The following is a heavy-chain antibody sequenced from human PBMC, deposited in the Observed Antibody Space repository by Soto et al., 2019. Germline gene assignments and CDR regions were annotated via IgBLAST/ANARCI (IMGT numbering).Heavy chain of an antibody. CDR1: GGSISSYY. CDR2: IYYSGST. D-gene: IGHD3-3*01. J-gene: IGHJ3*02. V-gene: IGHV4-59*01. Sequence: PSETLSLTCTVSGGSISSYYWSWIRQPPGKGLEWIGYIYYSGSTNYNPSLKSRVTISVDTSKNQFSLKLSSVTAADTALYYCARERSSTIFGVVADAFDIWGQGTMVTVSS. CDR3: ARERSSTIFGVVADAFDI.